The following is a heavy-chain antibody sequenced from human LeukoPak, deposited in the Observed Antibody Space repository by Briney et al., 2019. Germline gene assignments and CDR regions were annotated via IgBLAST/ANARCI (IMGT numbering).Heavy chain of an antibody. J-gene: IGHJ6*04. V-gene: IGHV3-21*01. D-gene: IGHD3-10*02. CDR3: AELGITMIGGV. CDR1: GFTFSSHS. Sequence: GGSLRLSCAASGFTFSSHSMNWVRQAPGKGLEWVSSISGSSSYIYYADSVKGRFTTSRDNAKNSLYLQMNSLRAEDTAVYYCAELGITMIGGVWGKGTTVTISS. CDR2: ISGSSSYI.